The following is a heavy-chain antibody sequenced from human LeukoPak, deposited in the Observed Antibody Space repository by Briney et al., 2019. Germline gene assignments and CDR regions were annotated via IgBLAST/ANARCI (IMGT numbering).Heavy chain of an antibody. J-gene: IGHJ3*02. D-gene: IGHD2-2*01. CDR2: ISWNSGSI. V-gene: IGHV3-9*01. Sequence: GRCLRLSCAASGFTFDDYAMHWVRQAPGKGLEWVSGISWNSGSIGYADSVKGRFTISRDNAKNSLYLQMNSLRAEDTALYYCAKDIGGYCSSTSCFDAFDIWGQGTMVTVSS. CDR3: AKDIGGYCSSTSCFDAFDI. CDR1: GFTFDDYA.